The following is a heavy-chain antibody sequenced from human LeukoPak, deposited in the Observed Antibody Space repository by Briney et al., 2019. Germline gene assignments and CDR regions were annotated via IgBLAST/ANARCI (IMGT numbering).Heavy chain of an antibody. CDR1: GFTFSSYG. Sequence: GGSLRLSCAASGFTFSSYGMHWVRQAPGKGLEWVAVISYDGSNKYYADSVKGRFTISRDNSKNTLYLQMNSLRAEDTAVYYCAKDLGGTGTMFFGYYYYGMDVWAKGPRSPSP. CDR3: AKDLGGTGTMFFGYYYYGMDV. D-gene: IGHD1-7*01. CDR2: ISYDGSNK. V-gene: IGHV3-30*18. J-gene: IGHJ6*02.